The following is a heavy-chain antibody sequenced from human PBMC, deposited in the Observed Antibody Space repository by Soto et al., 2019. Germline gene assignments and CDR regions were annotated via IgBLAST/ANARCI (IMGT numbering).Heavy chain of an antibody. D-gene: IGHD3-10*01. Sequence: XLTCAVYXGXXXXXXWSXXRXPPXKGLEWIGEINHSGSTNYNPSLKSRVTISVDTSKNQFSLKLSSVTAADTAVYYCAGGYYGSGSYPVRGLYYFDYWGQGTLVTVSS. CDR3: AGGYYGSGSYPVRGLYYFDY. V-gene: IGHV4-34*01. J-gene: IGHJ4*02. CDR1: XGXXXXXX. CDR2: INHSGST.